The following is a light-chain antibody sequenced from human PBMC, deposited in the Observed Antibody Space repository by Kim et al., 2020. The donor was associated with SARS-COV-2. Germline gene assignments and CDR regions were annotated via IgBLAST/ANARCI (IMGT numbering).Light chain of an antibody. V-gene: IGKV1-33*01. J-gene: IGKJ5*01. CDR3: QQYDNLPPDT. CDR1: QDISNY. Sequence: SVGNRVTITCQASQDISNYLNWYQQKPGKAPKLLIYDASNLETGVPSRFSGSGSGTDFTFTISSLQPEDIATYYCQQYDNLPPDTFGQGTRLEIK. CDR2: DAS.